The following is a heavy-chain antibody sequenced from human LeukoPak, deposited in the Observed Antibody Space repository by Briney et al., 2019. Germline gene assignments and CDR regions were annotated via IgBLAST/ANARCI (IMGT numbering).Heavy chain of an antibody. V-gene: IGHV3-30*02. CDR2: IRYDGSYK. CDR3: AKGAHGGYN. D-gene: IGHD3-10*01. Sequence: HPGGPLRLSCAASGFTFRNYGMHWVRQAPGKGLEWVAFIRYDGSYKEYADSVKGRFTISRDNSKNTLYLQMNSLRAEDTAVYYCAKGAHGGYNWGQGTMVTVSS. CDR1: GFTFRNYG. J-gene: IGHJ3*02.